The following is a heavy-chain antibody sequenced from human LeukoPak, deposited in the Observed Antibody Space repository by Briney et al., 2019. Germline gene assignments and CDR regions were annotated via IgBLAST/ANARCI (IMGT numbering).Heavy chain of an antibody. Sequence: SDTLSLTCAVSGYSISSSNWWGWIRQPPGKGLEWIGYIYYSGSTNYNPSLKSRATMSVDTSKNQFSLKLSSVTALDTAVYYCARTREEQLEYRYYYYMDVWGKGTTVTVSS. J-gene: IGHJ6*03. CDR3: ARTREEQLEYRYYYYMDV. D-gene: IGHD6-6*01. CDR1: GYSISSSNW. V-gene: IGHV4-28*06. CDR2: IYYSGST.